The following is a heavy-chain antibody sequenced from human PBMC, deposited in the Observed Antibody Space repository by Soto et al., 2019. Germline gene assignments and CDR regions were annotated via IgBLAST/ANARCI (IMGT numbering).Heavy chain of an antibody. CDR1: GYTFIDYY. V-gene: IGHV1-2*04. CDR3: ARPLVNWASFFPFDV. Sequence: QVLLVQSGAEVKKPGASVKVSCKASGYTFIDYYMHWVRQAPGQGLEWMGWINPQTGDTKYAKKFQDWVTMTRDTSISTAYMELSRLKSDDTAVYYCARPLVNWASFFPFDVWGQGTMVTVSS. CDR2: INPQTGDT. J-gene: IGHJ3*01. D-gene: IGHD7-27*01.